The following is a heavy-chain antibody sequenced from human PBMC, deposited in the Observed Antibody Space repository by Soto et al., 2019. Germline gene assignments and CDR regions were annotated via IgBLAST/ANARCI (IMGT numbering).Heavy chain of an antibody. J-gene: IGHJ4*02. CDR1: GGSISSYY. V-gene: IGHV4-59*01. D-gene: IGHD1-26*01. Sequence: QVHLQESGPRLVKPSETLSLTCSVSGGSISSYYWSWIRQPPGKGLEWIGYIYYSGNTNYNPSLKRRGTISVATSKAHFSLQLSSVTAADTAVYYCEYGESYEGYFDSWGQGALVTVSS. CDR2: IYYSGNT. CDR3: EYGESYEGYFDS.